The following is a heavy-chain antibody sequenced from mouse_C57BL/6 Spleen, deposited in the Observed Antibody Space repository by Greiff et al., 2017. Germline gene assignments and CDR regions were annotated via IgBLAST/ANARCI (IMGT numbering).Heavy chain of an antibody. Sequence: EVMLVESGGGLVKPGGSLKLSCAASGFTFSDYGMHWVRRAPEKGLEWVAYISSGSSTIYYADTVKGRFTISRDNAKNTLFLQMTSLRSEDTAMYYCAIPYGSSYDYAMDYWGQGTSVTVSS. CDR3: AIPYGSSYDYAMDY. CDR1: GFTFSDYG. V-gene: IGHV5-17*01. D-gene: IGHD1-1*01. J-gene: IGHJ4*01. CDR2: ISSGSSTI.